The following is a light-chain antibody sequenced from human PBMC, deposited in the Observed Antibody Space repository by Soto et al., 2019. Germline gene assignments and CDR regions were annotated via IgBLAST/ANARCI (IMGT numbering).Light chain of an antibody. J-gene: IGKJ5*01. CDR2: AAS. CDR3: QQLNSYPPEIT. Sequence: DIQLTQSPSFLSASVGDRVTITCRASQGISSYLAWYQQKPGKAPKLLIYAASTLQSGVPSRFSGSGSGKEFTLTISSLQPEDFATYYCQQLNSYPPEITFGQGTRLEIK. V-gene: IGKV1-9*01. CDR1: QGISSY.